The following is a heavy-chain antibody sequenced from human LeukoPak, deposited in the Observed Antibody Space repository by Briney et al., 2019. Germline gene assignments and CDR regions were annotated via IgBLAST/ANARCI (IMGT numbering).Heavy chain of an antibody. CDR2: ISYSGST. CDR1: GGSIRSSSYY. Sequence: SETLSLTCTVSGGSIRSSSYYWGWLRQPPGKGLEWIGYISYSGSTNYNPSLKSRVTISVDTSKNQFSLKLSSVTAADTAVYYCARGVVVTAIWRLDAFDIWGQGTMVTVSS. V-gene: IGHV4-61*05. D-gene: IGHD2-21*02. J-gene: IGHJ3*02. CDR3: ARGVVVTAIWRLDAFDI.